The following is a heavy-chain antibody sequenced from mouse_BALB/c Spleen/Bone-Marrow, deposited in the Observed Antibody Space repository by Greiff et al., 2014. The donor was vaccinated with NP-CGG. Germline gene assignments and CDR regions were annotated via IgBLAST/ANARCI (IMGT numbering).Heavy chain of an antibody. D-gene: IGHD1-1*01. V-gene: IGHV1S81*02. Sequence: VQLQQSGAELVKPGASVELSCKASGYTFTSYWMQWVKQRPGQGLEWIGEINPSNGRINYNEKFKSKATLTVDKSSSTAYMQLSSLTSEDSAVYYCARKYYGSSYVWYFDVWGAGTTVTVSS. CDR2: INPSNGRI. CDR3: ARKYYGSSYVWYFDV. CDR1: GYTFTSYW. J-gene: IGHJ1*01.